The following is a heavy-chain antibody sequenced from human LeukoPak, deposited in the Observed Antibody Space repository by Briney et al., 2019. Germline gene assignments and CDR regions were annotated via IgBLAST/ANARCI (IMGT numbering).Heavy chain of an antibody. D-gene: IGHD5-18*01. CDR3: AKILDTAMVHFDY. V-gene: IGHV3-23*01. Sequence: ETLSLTCTVSGGSISSYYWSWVRQAPGKGLEWVSAISGSGGSTYYADSVKGRFTISRDNSKNTLYLQMNSLRAEDTAVYYCAKILDTAMVHFDYWGQGTLVTVSS. CDR2: ISGSGGST. J-gene: IGHJ4*02. CDR1: GGSISSYY.